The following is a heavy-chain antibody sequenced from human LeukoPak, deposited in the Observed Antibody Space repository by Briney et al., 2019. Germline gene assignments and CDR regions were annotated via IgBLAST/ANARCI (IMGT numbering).Heavy chain of an antibody. V-gene: IGHV3-7*01. D-gene: IGHD2-21*01. CDR1: GFTFRNSW. CDR2: IKPDGGEK. J-gene: IGHJ3*01. CDR3: ARGVWSSRNASDL. Sequence: GGSLRLSCAASGFTFRNSWMSWVRQTPGKGLELVANIKPDGGEKHYVDSVKGRFTISRDNARNSLDLQMSSLTAEDTAVYYCARGVWSSRNASDLWGQGTMATVSS.